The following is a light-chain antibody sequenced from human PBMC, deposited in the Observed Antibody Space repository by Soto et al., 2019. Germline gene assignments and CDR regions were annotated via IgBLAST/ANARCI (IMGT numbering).Light chain of an antibody. Sequence: IVLTQSPGTLSLSPGERATLSCRASQSVSSAFFAWYQQKPGQPLRLLIYAAASRATGIPDRFSGSGSATDFTLTISRLKPEDFAVYYCQQYGDSPPALGRGTK. V-gene: IGKV3-20*01. J-gene: IGKJ2*01. CDR2: AAA. CDR1: QSVSSAF. CDR3: QQYGDSPPA.